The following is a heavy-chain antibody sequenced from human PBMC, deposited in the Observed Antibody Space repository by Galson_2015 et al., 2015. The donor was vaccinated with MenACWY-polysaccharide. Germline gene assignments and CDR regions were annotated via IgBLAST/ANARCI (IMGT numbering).Heavy chain of an antibody. CDR2: IYFSGHT. Sequence: LTCTVSGGSVSSASYYGSWPRQPPGKGVEWIGYIYFSGHTNYTPSLKRRVTVSLDTFKKQFSLRLSSVTAADTAFYYCASEEIRGGSFGWFDPWGQGTLVTVSS. J-gene: IGHJ5*02. V-gene: IGHV4-61*01. CDR3: ASEEIRGGSFGWFDP. D-gene: IGHD3-10*01. CDR1: GGSVSSASYY.